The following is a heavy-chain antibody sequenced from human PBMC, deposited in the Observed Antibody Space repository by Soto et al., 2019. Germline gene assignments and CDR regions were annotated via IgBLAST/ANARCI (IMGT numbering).Heavy chain of an antibody. CDR2: IWYDGSNK. V-gene: IGHV3-33*01. J-gene: IGHJ6*03. CDR3: ARDRNSNPHYLCYYMDV. D-gene: IGHD4-4*01. Sequence: QVQLVESGGGVVQPGRSLRLSCAASGFTFSSYGMHWVRQAPGKGLEWVAVIWYDGSNKYYADSVRGRFTISRDNSKNTLYVQMNSLRAEDTAVYYCARDRNSNPHYLCYYMDVWGKGTTVTVSS. CDR1: GFTFSSYG.